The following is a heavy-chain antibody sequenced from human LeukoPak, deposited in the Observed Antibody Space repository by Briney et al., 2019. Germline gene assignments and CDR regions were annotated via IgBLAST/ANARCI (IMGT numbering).Heavy chain of an antibody. Sequence: GGSLRLSCAASAFIFSSYGMHWVRQAPGKGLEWVAYIQYDGSNKQYADSVRGRFSISRDSSKNVLYLQMNSLRAEDTAVYYCARERSSGRGYAFDIWGQGTMVTVSS. V-gene: IGHV3-30*02. CDR1: AFIFSSYG. CDR3: ARERSSGRGYAFDI. D-gene: IGHD3-22*01. CDR2: IQYDGSNK. J-gene: IGHJ3*02.